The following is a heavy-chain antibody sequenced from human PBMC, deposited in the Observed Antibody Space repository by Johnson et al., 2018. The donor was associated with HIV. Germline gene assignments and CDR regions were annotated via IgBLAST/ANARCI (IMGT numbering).Heavy chain of an antibody. CDR1: GFTFSSYG. J-gene: IGHJ3*02. D-gene: IGHD6-19*01. Sequence: QMLLVESGGGVVQPGRSLRLSCAASGFTFSSYGMHWVRQAPGKGLEWLAVISYDGSNKSYADSVKGRFTISRDNSKNTLYLQMNSLRAEDTAVYYCAARIAVADDDAFDIWGQGTMVTVSS. CDR3: AARIAVADDDAFDI. CDR2: ISYDGSNK. V-gene: IGHV3-30*03.